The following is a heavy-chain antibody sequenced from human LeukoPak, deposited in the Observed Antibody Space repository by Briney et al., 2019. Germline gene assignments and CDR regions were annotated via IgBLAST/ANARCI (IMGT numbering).Heavy chain of an antibody. J-gene: IGHJ6*04. V-gene: IGHV4-30-4*08. D-gene: IGHD2-8*01. CDR3: ARNGYV. CDR1: GGSISSGAYY. CDR2: IYYSGST. Sequence: SQTLSLTCTVSGGSISSGAYYWSWIRQPPGKGLEWGGYIYYSGSTDYDPSLKNRLTISVDPCKVQLSLKQSPVSATETAVYYCARNGYVWGKETTVTVSS.